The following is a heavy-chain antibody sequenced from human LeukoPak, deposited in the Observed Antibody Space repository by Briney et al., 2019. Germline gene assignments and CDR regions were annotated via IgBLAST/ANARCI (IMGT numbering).Heavy chain of an antibody. Sequence: GGSLRLPCAASGYTFSSYAMNWVRQAPGEGLEWVSSISSSGSYTYYADSVKGRFTISRDNAKNSLYLQMNSLRAEDTAVYYCARDTLGYWGQGTLVTVSS. D-gene: IGHD6-13*01. CDR1: GYTFSSYA. CDR2: ISSSGSYT. J-gene: IGHJ4*02. CDR3: ARDTLGY. V-gene: IGHV3-21*01.